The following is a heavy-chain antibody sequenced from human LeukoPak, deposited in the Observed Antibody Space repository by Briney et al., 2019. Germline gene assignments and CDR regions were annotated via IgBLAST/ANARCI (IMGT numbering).Heavy chain of an antibody. J-gene: IGHJ4*02. CDR1: GFTFSSYW. CDR3: TRGGTTLDY. Sequence: GGSLRLSCAASGFTFSSYWMHWVRQALGKGLVWVSRIDTDGSNTAYADSVKGRFTISRDNAKNTLYLQMNSLRAEDTAVYYCTRGGTTLDYWGQGTLVTVSS. V-gene: IGHV3-74*01. CDR2: IDTDGSNT. D-gene: IGHD1-7*01.